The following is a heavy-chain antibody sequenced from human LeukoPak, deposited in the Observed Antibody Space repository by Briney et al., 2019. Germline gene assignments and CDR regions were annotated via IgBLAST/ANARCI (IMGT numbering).Heavy chain of an antibody. V-gene: IGHV1-2*02. CDR1: GYTFTGYY. CDR3: ARDWGYCSGGSCYFDAFDC. J-gene: IGHJ4*02. CDR2: INPNSGGT. Sequence: ASVKVSCKASGYTFTGYYMHWVRQAPGQGLEWMGWINPNSGGTNYAQKFQGRVTMTRDTSISTAYMELRSLRSDDTAVYYCARDWGYCSGGSCYFDAFDCWGQGTLVTVSS. D-gene: IGHD2-15*01.